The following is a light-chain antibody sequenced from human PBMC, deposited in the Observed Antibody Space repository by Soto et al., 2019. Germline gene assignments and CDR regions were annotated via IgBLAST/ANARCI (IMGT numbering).Light chain of an antibody. CDR1: QNVSSNY. CDR3: QQYLTSPRT. J-gene: IGKJ3*01. V-gene: IGKV3-20*01. CDR2: GAS. Sequence: EIVLTQSPGTLSLSPGERATLSCRASQNVSSNYLAWYQQKPGQAPRLLIYGASSRATGIPDRFSGSGSGTDFTLTISRLEPEDFAVYYCQQYLTSPRTFGPGTEVHIK.